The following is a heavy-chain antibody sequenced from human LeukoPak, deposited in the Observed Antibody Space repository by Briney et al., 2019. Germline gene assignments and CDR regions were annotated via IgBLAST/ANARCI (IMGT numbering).Heavy chain of an antibody. CDR1: GFTFSSYA. V-gene: IGHV3-23*01. Sequence: PGGSLRLSCAASGFTFSSYAMSRVRQAPGKGLEWVSAISGSGGSTYYADSVKGRFTISRDNSKNTLYLQMNSLRAEDTAVYYCAKAVAAAYQNLVDYWGQGTLVTVSS. J-gene: IGHJ4*02. D-gene: IGHD2-2*01. CDR2: ISGSGGST. CDR3: AKAVAAAYQNLVDY.